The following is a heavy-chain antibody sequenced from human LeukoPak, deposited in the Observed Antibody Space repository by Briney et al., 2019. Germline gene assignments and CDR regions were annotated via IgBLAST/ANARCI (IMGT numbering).Heavy chain of an antibody. J-gene: IGHJ3*02. CDR3: ARSPCGGDCSPHGEGHHDAFDI. Sequence: SETLSLTCTVSGGSISSSSYYWGWIRQPPGKGLEWIGSIYYSGSTYYNPSLKSRVTISVDTSKNQFSLKLSSVTAADTAVYYCARSPCGGDCSPHGEGHHDAFDIWGQGTMVTVSS. CDR1: GGSISSSSYY. D-gene: IGHD2-21*01. CDR2: IYYSGST. V-gene: IGHV4-39*01.